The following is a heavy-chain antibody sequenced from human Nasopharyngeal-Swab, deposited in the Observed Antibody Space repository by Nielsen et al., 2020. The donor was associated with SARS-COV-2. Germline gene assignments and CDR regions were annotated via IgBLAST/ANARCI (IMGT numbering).Heavy chain of an antibody. V-gene: IGHV4-39*07. CDR2: VFYTGT. CDR3: VRDESGDYLGLPFDS. CDR1: GASISNRTYY. J-gene: IGHJ4*02. Sequence: SETLSLTCSVSGASISNRTYYWGWIRQSPEKGLQWIGTVFYTGTYYNPSLQSRVTISVDTSKNQFSLKLTSVTAADTAVYYCVRDESGDYLGLPFDSWGRGTLVTVSS. D-gene: IGHD4-17*01.